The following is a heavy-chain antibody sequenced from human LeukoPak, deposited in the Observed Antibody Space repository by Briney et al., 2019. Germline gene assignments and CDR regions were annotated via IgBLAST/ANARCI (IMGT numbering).Heavy chain of an antibody. CDR3: ARDSAPWEYQLLLGHAFDI. CDR1: GYTFTGYY. D-gene: IGHD2-2*01. J-gene: IGHJ3*02. CDR2: INPNSGGT. Sequence: ASVKVSCKASGYTFTGYYMHWVRQAPGQGLEWMGWINPNSGGTNYAQKFQGRVTMTRDTSISTAYMELSRLRSDDTAVYYCARDSAPWEYQLLLGHAFDIWGQGTMVTVSS. V-gene: IGHV1-2*02.